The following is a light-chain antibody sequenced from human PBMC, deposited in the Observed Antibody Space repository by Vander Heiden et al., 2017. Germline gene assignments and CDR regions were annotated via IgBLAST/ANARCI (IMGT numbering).Light chain of an antibody. Sequence: DIQMTQSPSSLSASVGDRVTITCRASQSISSYLNWYQQKPGKAPKLRIYAASSVQSGVPSRFSGSGSGTDFTLTISSLQPEDFATYYCQQSYSTPRTFGQGTKLEIK. V-gene: IGKV1-39*01. CDR3: QQSYSTPRT. CDR2: AAS. CDR1: QSISSY. J-gene: IGKJ2*01.